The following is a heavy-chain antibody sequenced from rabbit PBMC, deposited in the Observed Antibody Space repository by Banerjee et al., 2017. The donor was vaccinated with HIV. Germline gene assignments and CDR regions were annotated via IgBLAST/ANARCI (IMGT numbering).Heavy chain of an antibody. CDR1: GFSFSSMNY. J-gene: IGHJ4*01. D-gene: IGHD7-1*01. V-gene: IGHV1S45*01. Sequence: QEQLVESGGGLVQPEGSLTLTCTASGFSFSSMNYMCWVRQAPGKGLEWIACIYAGSGGTWYATWVNGRFTISKTSSTTVTLQMTSLTAADTATYFCARGDGAYAGYDGLWGQGTLVTVS. CDR3: ARGDGAYAGYDGL. CDR2: IYAGSGGT.